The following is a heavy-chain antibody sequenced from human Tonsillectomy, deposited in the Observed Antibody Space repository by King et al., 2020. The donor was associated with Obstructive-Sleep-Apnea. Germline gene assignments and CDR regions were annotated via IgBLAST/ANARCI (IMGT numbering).Heavy chain of an antibody. CDR3: AREGIIFGSGSYYNSPINWFDP. Sequence: LQLQESGPGLVKPSETLSLPCTVSGGSISSNSYYWGWIRQPPGKGLEWIGTIYYSGSTYYKSSLKSRVTISLDTSKNQFSLKLSSVTSAETAVYYCAREGIIFGSGSYYNSPINWFDPWGQGTLVTVSS. J-gene: IGHJ5*02. CDR2: IYYSGST. D-gene: IGHD3-10*01. V-gene: IGHV4-39*07. CDR1: GGSISSNSYY.